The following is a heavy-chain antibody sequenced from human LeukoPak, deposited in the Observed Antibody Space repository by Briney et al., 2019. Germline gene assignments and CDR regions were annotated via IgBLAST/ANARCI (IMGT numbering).Heavy chain of an antibody. CDR1: GYTFTSYY. CDR2: INPSGGST. V-gene: IGHV1-46*01. Sequence: GASVKVSCKASGYTFTSYYMHWGRHAPGQGLEWMGIINPSGGSTSYAQKFQGRVTMTRDTSTSTVYMELSSLRSEDTAVYYCARGVEMVNWRDAFDIWGEGTMVTVSS. D-gene: IGHD5-24*01. CDR3: ARGVEMVNWRDAFDI. J-gene: IGHJ3*02.